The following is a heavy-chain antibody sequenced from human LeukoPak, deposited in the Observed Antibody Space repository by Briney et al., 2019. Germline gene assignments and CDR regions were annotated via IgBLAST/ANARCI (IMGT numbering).Heavy chain of an antibody. Sequence: GASVKVSCKASGGTFSSYAISWVRQAPGQGLEWMGGIIPIFGTANYAQKFQGRVTITADESTSTAYMELSSLRSEDTAVYYCESLSELDPDYWGQGTLVTVSS. J-gene: IGHJ4*02. CDR2: IIPIFGTA. CDR3: ESLSELDPDY. CDR1: GGTFSSYA. D-gene: IGHD1-26*01. V-gene: IGHV1-69*13.